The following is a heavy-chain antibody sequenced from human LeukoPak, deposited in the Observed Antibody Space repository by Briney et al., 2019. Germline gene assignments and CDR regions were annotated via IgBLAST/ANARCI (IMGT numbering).Heavy chain of an antibody. V-gene: IGHV4-59*02. CDR2: ISYGEST. J-gene: IGHJ4*02. D-gene: IGHD4-23*01. CDR1: GGSVSSYS. Sequence: SETLSLTCTVSGGSVSSYSWSWIRQPPGKGLEWIGYISYGESTNYNPSLKSRVTISLDTSKNQFSLKLSSVTAADTAVYYCAREEAWVIDNWGRGTLVTVSS. CDR3: AREEAWVIDN.